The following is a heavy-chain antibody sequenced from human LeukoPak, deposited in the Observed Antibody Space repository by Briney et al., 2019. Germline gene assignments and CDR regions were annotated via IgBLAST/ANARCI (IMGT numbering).Heavy chain of an antibody. V-gene: IGHV4-4*02. CDR3: ARTGRGGYSDYYYYYMDV. J-gene: IGHJ6*03. CDR1: GGSISSSNW. D-gene: IGHD4-23*01. Sequence: SETLSLTCAVSGGSISSSNWWSWVRQPPGKGLEWIGEIYHSGSTNYNPSLKSRVTISVDTSKNQFSLKLSSVTAADTAVYYCARTGRGGYSDYYYYYMDVWGKGTTVTISS. CDR2: IYHSGST.